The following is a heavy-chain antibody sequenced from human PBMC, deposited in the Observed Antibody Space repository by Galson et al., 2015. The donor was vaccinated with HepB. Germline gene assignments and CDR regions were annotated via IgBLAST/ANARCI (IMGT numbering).Heavy chain of an antibody. J-gene: IGHJ4*02. D-gene: IGHD3-9*01. CDR2: ISAYNGNT. Sequence: SVKVSCKASGYTFTGYYMHWVRQAPGQGLEWMGWISAYNGNTNYAQKLQGRVTMTTDTSTSTAYMELRSLRSDDTAVYYCARDEMEYYDILTGYPGYWGQGTLVTVSS. CDR1: GYTFTGYY. CDR3: ARDEMEYYDILTGYPGY. V-gene: IGHV1-18*04.